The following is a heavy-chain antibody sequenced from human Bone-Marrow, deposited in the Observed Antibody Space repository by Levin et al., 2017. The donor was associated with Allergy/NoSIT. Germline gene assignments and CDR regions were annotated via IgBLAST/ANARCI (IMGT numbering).Heavy chain of an antibody. V-gene: IGHV4-30-4*01. CDR1: DGSISSDDFY. J-gene: IGHJ4*02. D-gene: IGHD2-15*01. Sequence: SETLSLTCTVSDGSISSDDFYWSWIRQPPGKGLEWIGYIYHSGSTYYNPSLQSRVIMSVDTSKNHFSLKLGSATAADTAVYYCARCSGGTCYSGVDSWGQGTLVTVSS. CDR2: IYHSGST. CDR3: ARCSGGTCYSGVDS.